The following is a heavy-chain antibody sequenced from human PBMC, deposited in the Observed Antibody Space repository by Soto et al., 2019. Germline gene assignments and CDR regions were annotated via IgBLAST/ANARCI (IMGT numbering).Heavy chain of an antibody. D-gene: IGHD4-17*01. CDR1: GYTFTGHY. CDR3: AKVGEKAGDPDLDYFYYGMDV. J-gene: IGHJ6*02. V-gene: IGHV1-2*02. Sequence: GASVKVSCKASGYTFTGHYIHWVRQAPEQGPEWMGEIGPESGATRYAQRFQGRVTMTRDMSITTVYMELNNLSPDDTAVYYCAKVGEKAGDPDLDYFYYGMDVWGQGTMVTVSS. CDR2: IGPESGAT.